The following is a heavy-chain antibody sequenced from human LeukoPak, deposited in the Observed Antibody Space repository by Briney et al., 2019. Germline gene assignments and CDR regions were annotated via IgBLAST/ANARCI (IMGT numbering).Heavy chain of an antibody. V-gene: IGHV1-2*02. CDR1: GYTFTDYY. CDR2: INPNSGGT. CDR3: AREGPIVGATHLVDY. J-gene: IGHJ4*02. Sequence: ASVKVSCKASGYTFTDYYMHWVRQAPGQGLEWMGWINPNSGGTNYAQKFQGRVTMTRDTSISTAYMELSRLRSDDTAVYYCAREGPIVGATHLVDYWGQGTLVTVST. D-gene: IGHD1-26*01.